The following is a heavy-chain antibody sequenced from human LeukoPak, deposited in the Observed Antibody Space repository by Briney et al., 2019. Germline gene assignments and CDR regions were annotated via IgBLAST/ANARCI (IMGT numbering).Heavy chain of an antibody. Sequence: ASVKVSCKASGYTFTSYAMHWVRQAPGQRLEWMGWITTYNGNTNYAQKLQGRVTMTADTTTSTAYMELRSLRSDDTAVYYCASKNDNGDPFDYWGQGTLVTVSS. CDR2: ITTYNGNT. CDR3: ASKNDNGDPFDY. J-gene: IGHJ4*02. V-gene: IGHV1-18*01. CDR1: GYTFTSYA. D-gene: IGHD4-17*01.